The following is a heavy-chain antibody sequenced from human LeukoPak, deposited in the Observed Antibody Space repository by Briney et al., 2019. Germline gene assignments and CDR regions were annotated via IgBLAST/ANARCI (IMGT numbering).Heavy chain of an antibody. CDR1: GGSFSGYY. V-gene: IGHV4-34*01. J-gene: IGHJ4*02. D-gene: IGHD3-10*01. CDR2: INHSGST. CDR3: ARGFGPYYFDY. Sequence: PSETLSLTCAVYGGSFSGYYWSWIRQPPGKGLEWIGEINHSGSTNYNPSLKSRVTVSVDTSKNQFSLKLSSVTAADTAVYYCARGFGPYYFDYWGQGTLVTVSS.